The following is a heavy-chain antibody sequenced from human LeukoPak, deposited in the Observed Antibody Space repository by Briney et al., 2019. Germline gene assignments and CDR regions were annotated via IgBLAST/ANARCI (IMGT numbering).Heavy chain of an antibody. V-gene: IGHV1-46*01. CDR3: ARAFGYSGYAIDY. Sequence: ASVKVSCKASGGTFSSYAISWVRQAPGQGLEWMGIINPSGGSTSYAQKFQGRVTMTRDTSTSTVYMELSSLRSEDTAVYYCARAFGYSGYAIDYWGQGTLVTVSS. D-gene: IGHD5-12*01. J-gene: IGHJ4*02. CDR2: INPSGGST. CDR1: GGTFSSYA.